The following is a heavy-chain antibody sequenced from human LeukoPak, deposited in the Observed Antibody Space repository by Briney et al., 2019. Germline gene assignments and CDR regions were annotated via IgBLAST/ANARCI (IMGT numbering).Heavy chain of an antibody. J-gene: IGHJ4*02. V-gene: IGHV3-7*01. CDR1: GFTFSTYW. CDR3: ASWDGYKYYFDY. D-gene: IGHD5-24*01. Sequence: GGSLRLSCAASGFTFSTYWMTWVRQAPGKGLEWVANIKQDGSEKYYVDSVKGRFTISRDNAKNSLYLQMNSLRAEDTAVYYCASWDGYKYYFDYWGQGTLVAVSS. CDR2: IKQDGSEK.